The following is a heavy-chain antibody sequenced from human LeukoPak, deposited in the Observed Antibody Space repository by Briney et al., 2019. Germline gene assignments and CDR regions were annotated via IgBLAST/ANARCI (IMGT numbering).Heavy chain of an antibody. CDR1: GFTFSRHS. V-gene: IGHV3-21*01. Sequence: GGSLRLSCAASGFTFSRHSMNWVRQAPGKGLEWVSSSSTSSSYIYYADSVRGRFTISRDNAKNSLYLQMNSLRAEDTAVYYCAELGITMIGGVWGKGTTVTISS. CDR3: AELGITMIGGV. D-gene: IGHD3-10*02. CDR2: SSTSSSYI. J-gene: IGHJ6*04.